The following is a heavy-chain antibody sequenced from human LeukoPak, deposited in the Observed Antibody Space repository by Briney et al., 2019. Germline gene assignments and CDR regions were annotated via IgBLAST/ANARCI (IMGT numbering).Heavy chain of an antibody. CDR1: GYNSDNYL. J-gene: IGHJ5*02. CDR3: ARQEVAAAAWAPNWFDP. D-gene: IGHD6-13*01. CDR2: IYPGDSDT. V-gene: IGHV5-51*01. Sequence: GESLKISCQAFGYNSDNYLIAWVRQMPGKGLDWMGLIYPGDSDTRYRPSFQGQVTISANKSISTAYLQWSSLKASDTAMYYCARQEVAAAAWAPNWFDPWGQGTLVTVSS.